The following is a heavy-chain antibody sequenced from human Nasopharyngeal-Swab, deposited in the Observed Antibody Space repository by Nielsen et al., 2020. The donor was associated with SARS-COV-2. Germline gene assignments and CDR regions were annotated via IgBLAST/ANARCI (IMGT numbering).Heavy chain of an antibody. CDR2: IDPSDSYT. V-gene: IGHV5-10-1*01. J-gene: IGHJ5*02. CDR1: GYSFTSYW. CDR3: ARHWSDPGNWFDP. Sequence: GESLKISCKGSGYSFTSYWISWVRQMPGKGLEWMGRIDPSDSYTNYSPSFQGHVTISADKSISTAYLQWSSLKASDTATYYCARHWSDPGNWFDPWGQGTLVTVSS.